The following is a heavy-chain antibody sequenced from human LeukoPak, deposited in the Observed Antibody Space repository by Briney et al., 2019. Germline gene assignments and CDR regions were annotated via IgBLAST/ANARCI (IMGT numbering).Heavy chain of an antibody. CDR3: ARGGSGYSYGKIDS. V-gene: IGHV3-53*01. Sequence: PGGSLRLSCAVSGFTVSGNYMSWVRQAPGKGLEWVSLIYSGGTTYYADSVKGRFTISRDNAKNSLYLQMNSLRDEDTAVYYCARGGSGYSYGKIDSWGQGILVTVSS. J-gene: IGHJ4*02. D-gene: IGHD5-18*01. CDR2: IYSGGTT. CDR1: GFTVSGNY.